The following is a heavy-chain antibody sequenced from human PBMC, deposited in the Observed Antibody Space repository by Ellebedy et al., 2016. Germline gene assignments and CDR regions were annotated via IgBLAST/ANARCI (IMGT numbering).Heavy chain of an antibody. CDR1: GFTFSSYW. D-gene: IGHD3-3*01. V-gene: IGHV3-7*01. Sequence: GGSLRLSXAASGFTFSSYWMSWVRQAPGKGLEWVANIKQDGSEKYYVDSVKGRFTISRDNAKNSLYLQMNSLRAEDTAVYYCARVPDYDFWSGPLNWFNPWGQGTLVTVSS. CDR3: ARVPDYDFWSGPLNWFNP. CDR2: IKQDGSEK. J-gene: IGHJ5*02.